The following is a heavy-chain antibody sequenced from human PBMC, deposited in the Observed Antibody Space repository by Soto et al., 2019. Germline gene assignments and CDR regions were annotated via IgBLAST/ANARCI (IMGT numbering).Heavy chain of an antibody. CDR2: IYHSGST. V-gene: IGHV4-4*02. CDR3: ARSPRSIAAGGIDY. CDR1: GGSISTSNL. D-gene: IGHD6-13*01. Sequence: QVQLQESGPGLVKPSGTLSLTCAVSGGSISTSNLWTWVRQPPGKGLEWIGEIYHSGSTNYNPSLKSRVTLSIAKSKNQFSLKPNSGTAADTAVYYWARSPRSIAAGGIDYWGQGFLVTVSS. J-gene: IGHJ4*02.